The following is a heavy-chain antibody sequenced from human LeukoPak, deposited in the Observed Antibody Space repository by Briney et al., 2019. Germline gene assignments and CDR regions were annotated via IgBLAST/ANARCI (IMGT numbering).Heavy chain of an antibody. V-gene: IGHV3-74*01. J-gene: IGHJ4*02. CDR3: VRHSSGWLFDY. CDR1: GFTFSRYW. D-gene: IGHD6-19*01. CDR2: INSDGSST. Sequence: GGSLRLSCAASGFTFSRYWMHWVRQAPGKGLVCVSRINSDGSSTSYADSVKGRFTISRDNAKNTLYLQMNSLRAEDTAVYHCVRHSSGWLFDYWGQGTLVTVSS.